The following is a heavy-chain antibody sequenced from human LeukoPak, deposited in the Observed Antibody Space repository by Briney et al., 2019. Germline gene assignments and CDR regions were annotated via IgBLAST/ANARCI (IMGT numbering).Heavy chain of an antibody. CDR1: GFTFSSYG. CDR2: VSGSSSYT. CDR3: ARAGAVHWYFDF. Sequence: GGSLRLSCAASGFTFSSYGMNWVRQAPGKGLELVSCVSGSSSYTHYLDSVKGRFTISRDNAKNSLILQMNSLRAEDTAVYYCARAGAVHWYFDFWGRGTLVTVSS. D-gene: IGHD3-10*01. V-gene: IGHV3-21*01. J-gene: IGHJ2*01.